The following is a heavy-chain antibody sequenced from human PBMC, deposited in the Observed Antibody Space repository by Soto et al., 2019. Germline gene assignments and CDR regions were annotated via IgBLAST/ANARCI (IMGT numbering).Heavy chain of an antibody. CDR1: GFTFSDYY. CDR3: ARDRITGTTRWFDP. D-gene: IGHD1-20*01. V-gene: IGHV3-11*01. Sequence: GGSLRLSCAASGFTFSDYYMSWIRQAPGKGLEWVSYISSSGSTIYYADSVKGRFTISRDNAKNSLYLQMNSLRAEDTAAYYCARDRITGTTRWFDPWGQGALVTLSS. J-gene: IGHJ5*02. CDR2: ISSSGSTI.